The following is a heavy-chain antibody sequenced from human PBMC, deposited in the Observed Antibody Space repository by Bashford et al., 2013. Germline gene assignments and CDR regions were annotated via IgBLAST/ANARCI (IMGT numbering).Heavy chain of an antibody. CDR2: ISGSTTNI. Sequence: VRQAPGKGLEWISHISGSTTNIQYADSVKDRFTISRDNAKNSLYLQMNSLRAEDTAVYFCARAHRDYWGQGTLVTVSS. V-gene: IGHV3-21*05. J-gene: IGHJ4*02. CDR3: ARAHRDY.